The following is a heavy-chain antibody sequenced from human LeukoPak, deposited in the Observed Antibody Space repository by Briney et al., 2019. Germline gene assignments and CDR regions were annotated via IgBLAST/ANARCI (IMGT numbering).Heavy chain of an antibody. CDR2: IIPIFGTA. V-gene: IGHV1-69*13. J-gene: IGHJ6*04. CDR1: GGTFSSYA. CDR3: ARGYCSSTSCSRANYGMDV. Sequence: SVKVSCKASGGTFSSYAISWVRQAPGQGLEWMGGIIPIFGTANNAQKFQGRVTITADESTSTAYMELSSLRSEDTAVYYCARGYCSSTSCSRANYGMDVWGKGTTVTVSS. D-gene: IGHD2-2*01.